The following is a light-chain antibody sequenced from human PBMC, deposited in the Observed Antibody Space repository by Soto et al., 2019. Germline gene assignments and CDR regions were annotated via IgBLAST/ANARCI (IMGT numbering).Light chain of an antibody. CDR3: SSYAGSNNGV. V-gene: IGLV2-8*01. CDR1: SSDVGGDNY. J-gene: IGLJ3*02. CDR2: EVS. Sequence: QSALTQPPSASGSPGQSVTISCTGTSSDVGGDNYVSWYQQHPGKAPKLMIYEVSKRPSGVPDRFSGSKSGNTASLTVSGLQAEDEADYYCSSYAGSNNGVFGGGTKVTVL.